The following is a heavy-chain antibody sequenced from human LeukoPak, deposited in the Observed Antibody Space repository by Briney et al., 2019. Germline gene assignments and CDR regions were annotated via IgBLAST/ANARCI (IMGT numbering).Heavy chain of an antibody. V-gene: IGHV4-34*01. J-gene: IGHJ4*02. CDR1: GGSFSGYY. CDR3: ARSRGWHRAFDY. Sequence: SETLSLTCAVYGGSFSGYYWSTIRQPPGKGLEWIGKINHRGNTNYSPSLKSRITISADSSKNLFSVKVSSVTAADTAVYYCARSRGWHRAFDYWGQGTLVTVSS. D-gene: IGHD6-19*01. CDR2: INHRGNT.